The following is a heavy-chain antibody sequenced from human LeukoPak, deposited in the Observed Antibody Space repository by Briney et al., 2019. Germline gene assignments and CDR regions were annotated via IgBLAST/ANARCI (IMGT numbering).Heavy chain of an antibody. V-gene: IGHV1-69*05. Sequence: SVKVSCKASGGTFSSYAISWVRQAPGQGLEWMGGIIPIFGTANYAQKFQGRVTITTDESTSTAYMELSSLRSEDTAAYYCARANEDYYDSSGYSSWFDPWGQGTLVTVSS. D-gene: IGHD3-22*01. CDR3: ARANEDYYDSSGYSSWFDP. J-gene: IGHJ5*02. CDR1: GGTFSSYA. CDR2: IIPIFGTA.